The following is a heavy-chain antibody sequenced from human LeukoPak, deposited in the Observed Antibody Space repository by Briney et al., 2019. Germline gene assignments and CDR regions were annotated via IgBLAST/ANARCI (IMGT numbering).Heavy chain of an antibody. Sequence: PSETLSLTCAVYGGSFSDYYWTWIRQPPGKGLEWIGSIYHSGSTYYNPSLKSRVTISVDTSKNQFSLKLSSVTAADTAVYYCARVDCSGGSCYLEYNWFDPWGQGTLVTVSS. J-gene: IGHJ5*02. D-gene: IGHD2-15*01. CDR3: ARVDCSGGSCYLEYNWFDP. CDR2: IYHSGST. V-gene: IGHV4-34*01. CDR1: GGSFSDYY.